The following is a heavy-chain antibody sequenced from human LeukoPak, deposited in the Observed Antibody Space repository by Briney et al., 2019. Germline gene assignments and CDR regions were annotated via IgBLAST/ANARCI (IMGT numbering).Heavy chain of an antibody. V-gene: IGHV4-4*07. Sequence: SETLSLTCTVSGGSLSSYYWSWIRQPAGKGLEWIGRIYTSGSTNYNPSLKSRVTMSVDTSKNQFSLKLSSVTAADTAVYYCARDGIVVVPAATPSFDYWGQGTLVTVSS. CDR2: IYTSGST. D-gene: IGHD2-2*01. CDR3: ARDGIVVVPAATPSFDY. J-gene: IGHJ4*02. CDR1: GGSLSSYY.